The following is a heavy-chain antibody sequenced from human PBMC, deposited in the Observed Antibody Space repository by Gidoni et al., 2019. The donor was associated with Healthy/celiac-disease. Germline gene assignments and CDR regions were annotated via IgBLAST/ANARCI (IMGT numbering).Heavy chain of an antibody. Sequence: QVQLQQWGAGLLKPSETLSLTCAVYGGSFSGYYWSWIRQPPGKGLEWIGEINHSGSTNYNPSLKSRVTISVDTSKNQFSLKLSSVTAADTAVYYCARVAYSNYRNGWYFDLWGRGTLVTVSS. V-gene: IGHV4-34*01. CDR3: ARVAYSNYRNGWYFDL. J-gene: IGHJ2*01. D-gene: IGHD4-4*01. CDR1: GGSFSGYY. CDR2: INHSGST.